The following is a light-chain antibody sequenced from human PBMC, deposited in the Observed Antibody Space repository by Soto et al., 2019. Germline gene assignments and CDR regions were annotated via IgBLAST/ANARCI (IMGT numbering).Light chain of an antibody. CDR1: SNTIGGYSV. Sequence: QSVLTQPASVSGSPGQSITISCTGTSNTIGGYSVVSWYQQHPGTAPKVIIYEGIKRPSGVSNRFSGSISGSTASLTVSGLQAEDEADYYCCSYVGATTYVFGTGTKVTVL. J-gene: IGLJ1*01. CDR2: EGI. V-gene: IGLV2-23*01. CDR3: CSYVGATTYV.